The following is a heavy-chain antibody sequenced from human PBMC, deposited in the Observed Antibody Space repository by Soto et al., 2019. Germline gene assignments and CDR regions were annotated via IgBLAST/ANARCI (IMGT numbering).Heavy chain of an antibody. D-gene: IGHD6-25*01. CDR1: GYTFTSYG. CDR2: IGADNGET. J-gene: IGHJ4*02. CDR3: ARRKERSGPNYFDV. V-gene: IGHV1-18*04. Sequence: ASGKVSCKASGYTFTSYGISWVRQAPGQGLEWMGWIGADNGETIYAQKFQGRVTMTEDTSTDTAYMELRGLRYEDTAVYYCARRKERSGPNYFDVWGQGTLVTVSS.